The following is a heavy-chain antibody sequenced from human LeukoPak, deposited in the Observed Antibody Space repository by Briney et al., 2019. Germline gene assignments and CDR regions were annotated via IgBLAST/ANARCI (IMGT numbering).Heavy chain of an antibody. CDR1: GFTFSNYG. Sequence: GGSLRLSCAASGFTFSNYGMHWVRQAPGKGLEWVAFIRYDGSNKYYADSVKGRFTISRDNSKNTLYLQMNSLRAEDTAVYYCASLAYCGGDCYSREDYWGQGTLVTVSS. J-gene: IGHJ4*02. CDR2: IRYDGSNK. V-gene: IGHV3-30*02. D-gene: IGHD2-21*02. CDR3: ASLAYCGGDCYSREDY.